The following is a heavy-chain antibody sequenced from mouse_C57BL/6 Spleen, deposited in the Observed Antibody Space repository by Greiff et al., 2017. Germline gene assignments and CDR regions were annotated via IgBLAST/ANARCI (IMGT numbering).Heavy chain of an antibody. CDR1: GYTFTEYT. V-gene: IGHV1-62-2*01. Sequence: VKLMESGAELVKPGASVKLSCKASGYTFTEYTIHWVKQRSGQGLEWIGWFYPGSGSIKYNEKFKDKATLTAHKSSSTVYMELSRLTSEDSAVYFCASLGLRRNWFAYWGQGTLVTVSA. CDR3: ASLGLRRNWFAY. CDR2: FYPGSGSI. D-gene: IGHD2-4*01. J-gene: IGHJ3*01.